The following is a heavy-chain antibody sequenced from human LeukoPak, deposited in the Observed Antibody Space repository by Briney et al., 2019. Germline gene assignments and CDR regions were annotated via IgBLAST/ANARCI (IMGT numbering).Heavy chain of an antibody. CDR1: GGSISSYY. V-gene: IGHV4-59*01. CDR3: ARGAPGYCSSTTCPLDY. Sequence: SETLSLTCTVSGGSISSYYWSWIRQPPGKGLEWLGYIYYSGSTNYNPSLKSRVTISVDTSKNQFSLKLSSVTAADTAVYYCARGAPGYCSSTTCPLDYWGQGTLVTVSS. J-gene: IGHJ4*02. CDR2: IYYSGST. D-gene: IGHD2-2*01.